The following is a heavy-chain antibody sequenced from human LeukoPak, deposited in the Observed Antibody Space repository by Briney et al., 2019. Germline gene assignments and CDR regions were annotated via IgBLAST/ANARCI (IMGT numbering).Heavy chain of an antibody. CDR2: INHSGST. Sequence: SETLSLPCGLYGGPFSGYYWTWIRQPPGKGREWIGEINHSGSTNYNPSLKTRVTISVDTSKNQFSLKLSSVTAADTAVYYCARGPPIKYDILTGYYNFDCWGQGTLVTVSS. CDR1: GGPFSGYY. V-gene: IGHV4-34*01. D-gene: IGHD3-9*01. CDR3: ARGPPIKYDILTGYYNFDC. J-gene: IGHJ4*02.